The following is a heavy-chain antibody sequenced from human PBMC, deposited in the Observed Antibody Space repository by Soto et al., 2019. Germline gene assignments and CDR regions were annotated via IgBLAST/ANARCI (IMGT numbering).Heavy chain of an antibody. J-gene: IGHJ5*02. CDR3: ARAKGNCGGDCYSWFDP. Sequence: SETLSLTCTVSGGSISSYYWSWIRQPPGKGLEWIGYIYYSGSTNYNPSLKSRVTISVDTSKDQFSLKLSSVTAADTAVYYCARAKGNCGGDCYSWFDPWGQGTLVTVSS. CDR1: GGSISSYY. D-gene: IGHD2-21*02. V-gene: IGHV4-59*01. CDR2: IYYSGST.